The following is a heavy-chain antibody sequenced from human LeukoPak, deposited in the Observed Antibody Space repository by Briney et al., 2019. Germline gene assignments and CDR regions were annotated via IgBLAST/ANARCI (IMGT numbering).Heavy chain of an antibody. CDR2: IYPRDGST. CDR3: ARDQEGFDY. CDR1: GYTFTNNY. V-gene: IGHV1-46*01. J-gene: IGHJ4*02. Sequence: ATVKVSCKASGYTFTNNYLHWVRQAPGQGLEWMGMIYPRDGSTSYAQNFQGRVTVTRDTSTTTVHMELRGLRSEDTAVYYCARDQEGFDYWGQGTVVTVSS.